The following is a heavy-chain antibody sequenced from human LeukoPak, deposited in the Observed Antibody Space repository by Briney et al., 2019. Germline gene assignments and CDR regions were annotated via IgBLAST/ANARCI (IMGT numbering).Heavy chain of an antibody. V-gene: IGHV3-7*01. CDR1: EFMFSTSW. CDR2: INPDGSGK. J-gene: IGHJ4*02. Sequence: GGSLRLSCVASEFMFSTSWMNWVRQAPGKGLEWVAAINPDGSGKYFVDSVRGRFTISRDDAENSLYLQMNSLRVEDTAVYYCARDRGYSSYDYWGQGTMVTVSS. CDR3: ARDRGYSSYDY. D-gene: IGHD6-19*01.